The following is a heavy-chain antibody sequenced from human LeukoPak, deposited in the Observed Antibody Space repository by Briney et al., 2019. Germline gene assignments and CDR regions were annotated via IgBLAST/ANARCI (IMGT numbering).Heavy chain of an antibody. CDR3: ARSPPEYSYFNY. J-gene: IGHJ4*02. V-gene: IGHV3-66*01. D-gene: IGHD4-11*01. CDR1: GFTVSSNY. CDR2: LYSGGNT. Sequence: GGSLRLSCAASGFTVSSNYMNWVRQAPGKGLEWVSVLYSGGNTFYTDSVKDRFTISRDNSKNTLYLQMNSLRAEDSAVYYCARSPPEYSYFNYWGPGTVVTVSS.